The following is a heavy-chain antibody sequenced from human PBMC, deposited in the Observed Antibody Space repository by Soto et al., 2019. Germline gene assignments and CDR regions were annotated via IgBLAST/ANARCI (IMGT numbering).Heavy chain of an antibody. J-gene: IGHJ4*02. CDR3: ARAGGTTVTGLWHFDS. CDR2: IWYDGTQK. Sequence: QVQLEESGGGVVQPGRSLRLSCEASGFTFNTYSMHWVRQPPGNGLEWLAAIWYDGTQKYYADSVKGRFIISRDNSKKTLYLEMNSLRAEDTAVYYCARAGGTTVTGLWHFDSGGQGTLVTVSS. D-gene: IGHD4-17*01. V-gene: IGHV3-33*01. CDR1: GFTFNTYS.